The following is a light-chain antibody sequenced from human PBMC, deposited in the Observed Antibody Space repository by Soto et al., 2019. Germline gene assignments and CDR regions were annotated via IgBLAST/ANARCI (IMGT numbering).Light chain of an antibody. Sequence: QSVLTQPTSVSAAPGQTVTISCSGSSSNIGNNYVSWYQQLPGTAPKLLIYDNNKRPSGIPDRFSGSKSGTSATLGITGLQTGDEADYYCGTWDSSLSAGGYVFGTGTKLTVL. CDR3: GTWDSSLSAGGYV. V-gene: IGLV1-51*01. CDR1: SSNIGNNY. J-gene: IGLJ1*01. CDR2: DNN.